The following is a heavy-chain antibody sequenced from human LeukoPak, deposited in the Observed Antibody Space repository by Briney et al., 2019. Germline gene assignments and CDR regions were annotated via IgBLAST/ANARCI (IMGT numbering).Heavy chain of an antibody. V-gene: IGHV4-39*01. CDR1: GGSISSSSYY. CDR3: ARPSDLHPNDAFDI. Sequence: SETLSLTCTVSGGSISSSSYYWGWIRQPPGKGLEWIGSIYYSGSTYYHPSLKSRVTISVDTSKNQFSLKLSSVTAADTAVYYCARPSDLHPNDAFDIWGQGTMVTVSS. CDR2: IYYSGST. J-gene: IGHJ3*02.